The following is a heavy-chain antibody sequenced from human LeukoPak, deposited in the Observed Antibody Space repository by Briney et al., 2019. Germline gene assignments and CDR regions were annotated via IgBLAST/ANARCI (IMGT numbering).Heavy chain of an antibody. J-gene: IGHJ3*02. D-gene: IGHD2-2*01. CDR3: ARGFLGYCSSTSCPFDI. V-gene: IGHV4-4*07. CDR1: GGSISSYY. CDR2: IYTSGST. Sequence: SETLSLTCTVSGGSISSYYWSWIRQPAGKGLEWIGRIYTSGSTNYNPSLKSRVTMSVDTSKNQFSLKLSSVTAADTAVYYCARGFLGYCSSTSCPFDIWGQGTMVTVSS.